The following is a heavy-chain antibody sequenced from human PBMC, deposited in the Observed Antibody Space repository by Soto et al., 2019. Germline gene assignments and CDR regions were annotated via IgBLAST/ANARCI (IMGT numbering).Heavy chain of an antibody. Sequence: LSLTCTVSGGSISSYYWSWIRQPPGKGLEWIGYIYYSGSTNYNPSLKSRVTISVDTSKNQFSLKLSSVTAADTAVYYCARALNWNYEWFDPWGQGTLVTVSS. V-gene: IGHV4-59*01. J-gene: IGHJ5*02. CDR1: GGSISSYY. CDR3: ARALNWNYEWFDP. D-gene: IGHD1-7*01. CDR2: IYYSGST.